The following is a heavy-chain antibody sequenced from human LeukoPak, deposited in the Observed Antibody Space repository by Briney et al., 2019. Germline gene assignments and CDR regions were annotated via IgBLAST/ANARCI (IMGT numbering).Heavy chain of an antibody. V-gene: IGHV3-7*01. Sequence: GGSLRLSCAASGFTFSNYWMTWVRQAPVKGLEWVANIKQDGSEKYYVDSVKGRFTISRDNAKNSLYLQMNSLRAEDTAVYYCASAYYYDSSGYSPGGYWGQGTLVTVSS. CDR3: ASAYYYDSSGYSPGGY. CDR1: GFTFSNYW. J-gene: IGHJ4*02. D-gene: IGHD3-22*01. CDR2: IKQDGSEK.